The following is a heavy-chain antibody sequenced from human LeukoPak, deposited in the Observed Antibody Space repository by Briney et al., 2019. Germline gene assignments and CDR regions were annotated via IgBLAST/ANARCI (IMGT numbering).Heavy chain of an antibody. CDR1: GFTLSSSA. CDR3: AKHDGLSPFLEFFHH. CDR2: LSGSIGSA. J-gene: IGHJ1*01. Sequence: GGSLRLSCEASGFTLSSSAMSWVRQAPGKGLEWVSSLSGSIGSAYHADSVKGRFTISRDNSKNTLSLQMNNLRAEDTAMYYCAKHDGLSPFLEFFHHWGQGTLVIVSS. V-gene: IGHV3-23*01. D-gene: IGHD2/OR15-2a*01.